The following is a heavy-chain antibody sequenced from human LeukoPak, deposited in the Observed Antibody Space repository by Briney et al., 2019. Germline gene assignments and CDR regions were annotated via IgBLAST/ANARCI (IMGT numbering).Heavy chain of an antibody. CDR2: INHSGST. V-gene: IGHV4-34*01. Sequence: SETLSLTCAVYGGSFSGYYWSWIRQPPGKGLEWIGEINHSGSTNYNPSLRSRVTISVDTSKNQFSLKLSSVTAADTAVYYCAREWGYCSGGSCYSWFDPWGQGTLVTVSS. D-gene: IGHD2-15*01. J-gene: IGHJ5*02. CDR3: AREWGYCSGGSCYSWFDP. CDR1: GGSFSGYY.